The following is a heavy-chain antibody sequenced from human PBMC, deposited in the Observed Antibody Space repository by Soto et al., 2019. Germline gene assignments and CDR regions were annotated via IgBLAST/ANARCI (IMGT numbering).Heavy chain of an antibody. D-gene: IGHD5-12*01. Sequence: QVQLVQSGAEVKKPGSSVTVSCKASGGTFSSYTISWVRQAPGQGLEWMGGIIPIFGTANYAQKFQGRVTITDDESTSTAYMELSSLRSEDTAVYYCARGNHRWLQLWYFDLWGRGTLVTVSS. CDR3: ARGNHRWLQLWYFDL. J-gene: IGHJ2*01. CDR1: GGTFSSYT. CDR2: IIPIFGTA. V-gene: IGHV1-69*12.